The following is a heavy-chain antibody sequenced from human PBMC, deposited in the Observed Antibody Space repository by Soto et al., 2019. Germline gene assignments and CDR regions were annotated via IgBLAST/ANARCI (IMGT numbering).Heavy chain of an antibody. CDR2: ISGSGDST. D-gene: IGHD1-26*01. CDR3: ARRGSGSYYDY. J-gene: IGHJ4*02. V-gene: IGHV3-23*01. Sequence: EVQLLESGGGLVQPGGSLRLSCAASGFTFSNYAMNWVRQAPVKGLEWVSVISGSGDSTYHADSVKGRFTISRDNSKNTLYLPMNSLRAEDPAVYYCARRGSGSYYDYWGQGTLVTVSS. CDR1: GFTFSNYA.